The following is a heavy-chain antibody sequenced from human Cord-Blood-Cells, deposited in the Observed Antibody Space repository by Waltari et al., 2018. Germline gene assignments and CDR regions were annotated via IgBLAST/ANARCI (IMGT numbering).Heavy chain of an antibody. CDR2: IYYSGST. CDR3: ATASPVCSSASCYYYYGMDG. J-gene: IGHJ6*01. V-gene: IGHV4-39*01. CDR1: GGSISSSRYY. Sequence: QLHLQESLPGLVKPSETLSLTCTVSGGSISSSRYYWGWILPPPGTGLEWFGSIYYSGSTDYNPRLKSGYTIYVDTSMNQCSLKVSSVTGTDAAVDYWATASPVCSSASCYYYYGMDGWGEGTTVSVSS. D-gene: IGHD2-2*01.